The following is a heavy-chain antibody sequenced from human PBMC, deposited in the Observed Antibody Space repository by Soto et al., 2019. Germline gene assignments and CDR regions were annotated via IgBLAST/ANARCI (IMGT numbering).Heavy chain of an antibody. CDR2: IYTSGST. J-gene: IGHJ5*02. CDR3: ARDGYYDSSGYYPNWFDP. D-gene: IGHD3-22*01. CDR1: GGSISSYY. V-gene: IGHV4-4*07. Sequence: PSETLSLTCXVSGGSISSYYWSWIRQPAGKGLEWIGRIYTSGSTNYNPSLKSRVTMSVDTSKNQFSLKLSSVTAADTAVYYCARDGYYDSSGYYPNWFDPWGQGTLVTVSS.